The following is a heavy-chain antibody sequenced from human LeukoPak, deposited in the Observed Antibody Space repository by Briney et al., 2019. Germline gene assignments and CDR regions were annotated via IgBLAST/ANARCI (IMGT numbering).Heavy chain of an antibody. CDR1: GFTVSSNY. Sequence: PGGSLRLSCLASGFTVSSNYMTWVRQAPGKGLEWVSVIYNGGSTYYADSVKGRFTISRDNSKNTLFLQMNSLRAEDTAVYYCARSGPIDYWGQGTLVTVSS. V-gene: IGHV3-66*02. CDR3: ARSGPIDY. D-gene: IGHD6-25*01. CDR2: IYNGGST. J-gene: IGHJ4*02.